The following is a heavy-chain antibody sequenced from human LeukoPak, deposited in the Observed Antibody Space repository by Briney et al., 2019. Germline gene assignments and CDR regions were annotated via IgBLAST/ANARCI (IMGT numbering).Heavy chain of an antibody. CDR1: GYSISSGGYS. V-gene: IGHV4-30-2*01. D-gene: IGHD3/OR15-3a*01. CDR3: ASHKRGQDV. J-gene: IGHJ6*02. Sequence: SETLSLTCTVSGYSISSGGYSWSWIRQPPGKGLEWIVYFYHSGNTYYNPSLKSRVTISIDRSKNQFSLKLSSVTAADTAVYYCASHKRGQDVWGQGTTVTVSS. CDR2: FYHSGNT.